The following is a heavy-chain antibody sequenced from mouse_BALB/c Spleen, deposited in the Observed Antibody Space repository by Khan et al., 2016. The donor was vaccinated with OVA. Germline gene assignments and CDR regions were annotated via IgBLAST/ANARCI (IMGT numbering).Heavy chain of an antibody. CDR2: IFPGHNDT. CDR3: TRAGYGAFAY. J-gene: IGHJ3*01. CDR1: GYTFTSYW. V-gene: IGHV1-5*01. D-gene: IGHD1-1*01. Sequence: VQLKQSGTVLARPGASVKMSCKASGYTFTSYWMHWVKQRPGQGLEWIGGIFPGHNDTTYNQKIKGRAKLTAVTSASTANMELSSLTNEDSAVYYCTRAGYGAFAYWGQGTLVTVSA.